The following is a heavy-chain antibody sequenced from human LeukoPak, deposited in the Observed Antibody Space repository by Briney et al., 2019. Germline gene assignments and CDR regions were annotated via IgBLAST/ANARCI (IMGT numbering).Heavy chain of an antibody. CDR2: ISYDGSKK. D-gene: IGHD3/OR15-3a*01. CDR1: GFTFSTFG. V-gene: IGHV3-30*18. CDR3: EKDRDWTPFDN. J-gene: IGHJ4*02. Sequence: WGSLRLSCAASGFTFSTFGMHWVRQAPGKGLEWVAIISYDGSKKYYADSVKGRFTISRDNSKNTLYLQMNNLRVDDTAVYYCEKDRDWTPFDNWGQGTLVTVSS.